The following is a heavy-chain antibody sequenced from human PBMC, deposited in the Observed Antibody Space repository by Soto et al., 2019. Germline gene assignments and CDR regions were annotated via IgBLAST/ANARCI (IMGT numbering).Heavy chain of an antibody. D-gene: IGHD6-6*01. CDR3: AKGGQLVHSYYYYGMDV. J-gene: IGHJ6*02. Sequence: RGSPRHSCGGPGLTFSCFGMLWGRHEPGKGPGGEGGISYDGSNKYYADSVKGRFTISRDNSKNTLYLQMNSLRAEDTAVYYCAKGGQLVHSYYYYGMDVWGQGTTVTVSS. CDR2: ISYDGSNK. V-gene: IGHV3-30*18. CDR1: GLTFSCFG.